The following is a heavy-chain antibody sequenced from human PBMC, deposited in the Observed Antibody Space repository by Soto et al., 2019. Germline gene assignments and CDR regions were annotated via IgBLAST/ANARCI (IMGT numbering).Heavy chain of an antibody. CDR3: AGDPDSHYNNSHASSYP. CDR2: IIPIIGII. D-gene: IGHD4-4*01. Sequence: SVKVSCKASGGTFSTYTITWVRQAPGQGLEWMGRIIPIIGIINYAQKFQGRVTISADKFTGTAYMELTGLRSDDTAVYYCAGDPDSHYNNSHASSYPWGQGTLVTVSS. V-gene: IGHV1-69*04. J-gene: IGHJ5*02. CDR1: GGTFSTYT.